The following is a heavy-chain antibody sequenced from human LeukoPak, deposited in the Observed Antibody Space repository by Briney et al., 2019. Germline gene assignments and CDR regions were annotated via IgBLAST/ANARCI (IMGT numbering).Heavy chain of an antibody. Sequence: GGSLRLSCAASGFTFSSYWMSWVRQAPGKGLEWVANIEQDGSEKNYVDSVKGRFTISRDNAKNSLYLQMNSLRAEDTAVYYCARPGYYYDSSGYYSAGGLDYWGQGTLVTVSS. D-gene: IGHD3-22*01. CDR3: ARPGYYYDSSGYYSAGGLDY. CDR1: GFTFSSYW. J-gene: IGHJ4*02. CDR2: IEQDGSEK. V-gene: IGHV3-7*01.